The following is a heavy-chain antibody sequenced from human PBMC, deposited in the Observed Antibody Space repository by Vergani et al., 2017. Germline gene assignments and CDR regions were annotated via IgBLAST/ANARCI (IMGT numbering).Heavy chain of an antibody. Sequence: EVQLLESGGGLVQLGGSLRLSCAASGFTFSSYAMSLVRQATGKGLEWVSAISGSGGSTYYADSVKGRFTISRDNSKNTLYLQMHSLRAEDTAVYYCAKGLGNRGYWGQGTLVNVSS. D-gene: IGHD3-16*01. J-gene: IGHJ4*02. CDR3: AKGLGNRGY. CDR2: ISGSGGST. CDR1: GFTFSSYA. V-gene: IGHV3-23*01.